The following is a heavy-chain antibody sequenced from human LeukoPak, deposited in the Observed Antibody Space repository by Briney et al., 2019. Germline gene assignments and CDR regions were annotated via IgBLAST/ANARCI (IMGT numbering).Heavy chain of an antibody. J-gene: IGHJ4*02. D-gene: IGHD6-13*01. CDR3: ARGIAARY. V-gene: IGHV4-39*07. Sequence: SETLSLTCTVSGGSISSYYWGWIRQPPGKGLEWIGSLNYSGSTYHNPSLKSRVTISLDTSKNQFSLKLSSVTAADTAVYYCARGIAARYWGQGTLVTVSS. CDR1: GGSISSYY. CDR2: LNYSGST.